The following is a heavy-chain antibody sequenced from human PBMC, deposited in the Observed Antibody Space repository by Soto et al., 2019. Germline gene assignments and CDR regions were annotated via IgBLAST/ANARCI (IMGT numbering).Heavy chain of an antibody. V-gene: IGHV6-1*01. D-gene: IGHD1-26*01. Sequence: PSQTLSLTCAISGYSVSSKSAAWNWIRQSPSRGLECLGRTYYRSKWYTDYAVSVKGRITVNTDTSKNQFSLHLNSVTPEDTAVYYCARALAGSYEDWAQGTLVTVSS. CDR2: TYYRSKWYT. CDR1: GYSVSSKSAA. J-gene: IGHJ4*02. CDR3: ARALAGSYED.